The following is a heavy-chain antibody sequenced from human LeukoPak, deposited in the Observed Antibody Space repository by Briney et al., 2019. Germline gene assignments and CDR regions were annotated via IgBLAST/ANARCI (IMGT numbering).Heavy chain of an antibody. CDR2: LFTSGST. CDR1: SDSFNTFY. V-gene: IGHV4-4*07. J-gene: IGHJ5*01. CDR3: ARESKEYDGDGYYYDS. D-gene: IGHD3-22*01. Sequence: SVTLSFNCTVSSDSFNTFYWACIRHPAGQGLEWIGRLFTSGSTDYKPSLQSRVTMSLDTSKNQFSLRLSSMTAADTAVYYCARESKEYDGDGYYYDSWGQGTLVTVSS.